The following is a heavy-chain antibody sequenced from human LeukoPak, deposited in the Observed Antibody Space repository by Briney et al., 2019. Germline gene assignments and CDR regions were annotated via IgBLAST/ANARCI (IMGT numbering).Heavy chain of an antibody. CDR1: GYSISSGYY. D-gene: IGHD1-26*01. Sequence: SETLSLTCTVPGYSISSGYYWGWIRQPPGKGLEWIGSIYHSGSTYYNPSLKSRVTISVDTSKNRFSLELSSVTAADTAVYYCATLGAATSEPFDYWGQGTLVTVSS. J-gene: IGHJ4*02. V-gene: IGHV4-38-2*02. CDR2: IYHSGST. CDR3: ATLGAATSEPFDY.